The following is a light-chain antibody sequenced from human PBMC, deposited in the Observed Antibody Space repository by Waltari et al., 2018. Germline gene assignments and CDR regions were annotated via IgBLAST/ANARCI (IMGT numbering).Light chain of an antibody. V-gene: IGKV3-15*01. J-gene: IGKJ1*01. CDR3: PSYTKWIWT. CDR2: GAS. Sequence: DREVTQSPATLSLSPGERATLSCRASQNVSKNLAWYQQKPGQAPRLLIYGASTRPTDIPDRFTGSGSGTDFTLTINSLQSEDFGVYYCPSYTKWIWTFGRGTKVEI. CDR1: QNVSKN.